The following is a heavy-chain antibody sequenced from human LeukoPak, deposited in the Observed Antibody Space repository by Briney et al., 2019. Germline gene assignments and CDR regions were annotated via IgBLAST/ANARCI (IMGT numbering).Heavy chain of an antibody. J-gene: IGHJ4*02. CDR3: ARDRYDSSGYYPRPGDY. CDR2: IIPIFGTA. D-gene: IGHD3-22*01. Sequence: SVKVSCKASGGTFSSYAISWVRQAPGQGLVWMGRIIPIFGTANYAQKFQGRVTITTDESTSTAYMELSSLRSEDTAVYYCARDRYDSSGYYPRPGDYWGQGTLVTVSS. CDR1: GGTFSSYA. V-gene: IGHV1-69*05.